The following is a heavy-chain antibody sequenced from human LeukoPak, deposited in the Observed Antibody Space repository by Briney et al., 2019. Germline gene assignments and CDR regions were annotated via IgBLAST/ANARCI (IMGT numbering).Heavy chain of an antibody. CDR3: AREGGSVCSGGSCYWFDP. J-gene: IGHJ5*02. CDR2: INPNSGGT. Sequence: GASVKVSCKASGYTFTGYYMHWVRQAPGQGLEWMGWINPNSGGTNYAQKFQGRVTITRDTSISTAYMELSRLRSDDTAVYYCAREGGSVCSGGSCYWFDPWGQGTLVTVSS. D-gene: IGHD2-15*01. CDR1: GYTFTGYY. V-gene: IGHV1-2*02.